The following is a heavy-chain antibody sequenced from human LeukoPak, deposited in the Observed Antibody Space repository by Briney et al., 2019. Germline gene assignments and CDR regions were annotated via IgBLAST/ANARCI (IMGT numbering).Heavy chain of an antibody. CDR3: ARDAYMVRGVIGSPDY. CDR2: ISSSSSYI. CDR1: GFTFSSYS. D-gene: IGHD3-10*01. V-gene: IGHV3-21*01. Sequence: PGGSLRLSCAASGFTFSSYSMNWVRQAPGKGLEWVSSISSSSSYIYYADSVKGRFTISRGNAKNSLYLQMNSLRAEDTAVYYCARDAYMVRGVIGSPDYWGQGTLVTVSS. J-gene: IGHJ4*02.